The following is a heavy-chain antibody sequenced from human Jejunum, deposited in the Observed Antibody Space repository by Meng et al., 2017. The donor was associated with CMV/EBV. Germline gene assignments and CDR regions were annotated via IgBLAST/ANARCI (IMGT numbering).Heavy chain of an antibody. D-gene: IGHD6-19*01. CDR2: ISCYNGDT. J-gene: IGHJ4*02. Sequence: QVVTAGAEEKRPGDSVRCSRKSSGYTFTHHGISWIRQAPGQGLEWMGWISCYNGDTNYAQKLQGRVTMTTDTSTNTAYMDLRGLRSDDTAVYYCARDPSNTSGRYAYFDYWGQGTLVTVSS. CDR1: GYTFTHHG. CDR3: ARDPSNTSGRYAYFDY. V-gene: IGHV1-18*01.